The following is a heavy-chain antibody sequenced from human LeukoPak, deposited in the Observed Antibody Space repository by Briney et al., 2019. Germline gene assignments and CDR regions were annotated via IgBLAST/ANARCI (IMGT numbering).Heavy chain of an antibody. CDR1: GYTFTDYY. CDR3: ATGLVDTANDY. CDR2: VDPEDGET. J-gene: IGHJ4*02. Sequence: ASVKVSCKVSGYTFTDYYMHWVQQAPGKGVEWMGLVDPEDGETIYAEKFQGRVTITADTSTDTAYMELSSLRSEDTAVYYCATGLVDTANDYWGQGTLVTVSS. V-gene: IGHV1-69-2*01. D-gene: IGHD5-18*01.